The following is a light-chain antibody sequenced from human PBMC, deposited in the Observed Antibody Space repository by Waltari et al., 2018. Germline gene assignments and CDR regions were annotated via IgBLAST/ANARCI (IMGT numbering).Light chain of an antibody. CDR3: QQYNNWPLFS. V-gene: IGKV3-15*01. Sequence: EIVMTQSPATLSVSAGERATLSCRASHSVSSSLAWYQQKPGQAPRLLIYDASTRATGIPARFSGSGSGTEFTLTISSLQSEDFAVYYCQQYNNWPLFSFGPGTKVDIK. CDR1: HSVSSS. CDR2: DAS. J-gene: IGKJ3*01.